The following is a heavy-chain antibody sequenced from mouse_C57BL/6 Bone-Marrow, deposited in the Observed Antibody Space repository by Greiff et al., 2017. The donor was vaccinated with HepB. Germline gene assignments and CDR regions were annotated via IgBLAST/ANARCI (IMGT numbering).Heavy chain of an antibody. V-gene: IGHV3-1*01. CDR2: ISYSGST. CDR1: GYSITSGYD. Sequence: EVQLQESGPGMVKPSQSLSLTCTVTGYSITSGYDWHWIRHFPGNKLEWMGYISYSGSTNYNPSLKSRISITHDTSKNHFFLKLNSVTTEDTATYYCARDREGSLDYWGQGTTLTVSS. J-gene: IGHJ2*01. CDR3: ARDREGSLDY. D-gene: IGHD3-3*01.